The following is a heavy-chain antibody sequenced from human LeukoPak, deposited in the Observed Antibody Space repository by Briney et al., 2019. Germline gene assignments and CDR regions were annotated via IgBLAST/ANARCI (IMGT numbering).Heavy chain of an antibody. D-gene: IGHD1-20*01. Sequence: SETLSLTCTVSGGSIASYYWTWIRQSPGKGLEWIGDIDYTGNTKYNPSLKSRVTISVDTSKNQFSLWLSSVTAADTAVYYCARTRYNWNDGGLDYWGQEILVTVSS. CDR3: ARTRYNWNDGGLDY. J-gene: IGHJ4*01. V-gene: IGHV4-59*01. CDR2: IDYTGNT. CDR1: GGSIASYY.